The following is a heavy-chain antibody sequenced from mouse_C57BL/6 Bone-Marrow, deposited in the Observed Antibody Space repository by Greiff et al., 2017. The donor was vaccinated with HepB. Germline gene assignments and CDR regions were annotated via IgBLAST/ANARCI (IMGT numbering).Heavy chain of an antibody. Sequence: QVQLQQSGAELARPGASVKLSCKASGYTFTSYGISWVKQRPGQGLEWIGAIDPRSGNTYYNEKFKGKATLTADKSSSTAYMELRSLTSEDSAVYIGAGYDYGSWFAYWGQGTPVTVSA. CDR2: IDPRSGNT. CDR1: GYTFTSYG. J-gene: IGHJ3*01. V-gene: IGHV1-81*01. CDR3: AGYDYGSWFAY. D-gene: IGHD2-4*01.